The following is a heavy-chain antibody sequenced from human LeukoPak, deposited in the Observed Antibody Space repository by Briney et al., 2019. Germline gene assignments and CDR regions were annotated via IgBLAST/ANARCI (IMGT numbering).Heavy chain of an antibody. Sequence: SETLSLTCTVSGGSISSSSYYWGWIRQPPGKGLEWIGSIYYSGSTYYNPSLKSRVSISVDTSKNQFSLKLTSVTAADTALYYCARDQSPYGSGSYYLWGQGTLVTVSS. CDR2: IYYSGST. CDR1: GGSISSSSYY. CDR3: ARDQSPYGSGSYYL. D-gene: IGHD3-10*01. J-gene: IGHJ5*02. V-gene: IGHV4-39*07.